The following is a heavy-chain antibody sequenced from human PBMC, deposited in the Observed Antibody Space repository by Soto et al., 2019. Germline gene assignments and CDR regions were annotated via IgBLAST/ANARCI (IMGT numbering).Heavy chain of an antibody. D-gene: IGHD4-17*01. CDR3: AKDGTERLRGRSWYFDL. CDR2: ISWDGGST. Sequence: EVQLVESGGVVVQPGGSLRLSCAASGFTFDDYTMHWVRQAPGKGLEWVSLISWDGGSTYYADSVKGRFTISRDNSKNSLYLQMNSLRTEDTALYYCAKDGTERLRGRSWYFDLWGRGTLVTVSS. CDR1: GFTFDDYT. J-gene: IGHJ2*01. V-gene: IGHV3-43*01.